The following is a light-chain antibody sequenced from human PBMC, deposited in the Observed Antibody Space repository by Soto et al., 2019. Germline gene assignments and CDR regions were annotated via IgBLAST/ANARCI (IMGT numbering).Light chain of an antibody. Sequence: EVVMTQSPATLSVSPGERATSSCRASQSISTSLAWYQQTAGQPPRLLIYGASTRATGIPARFSGSGSGTEFTLTITSLQSEDFTVYYCQQYNNWPPWTFGQGTKV. CDR2: GAS. CDR3: QQYNNWPPWT. CDR1: QSISTS. J-gene: IGKJ1*01. V-gene: IGKV3-15*01.